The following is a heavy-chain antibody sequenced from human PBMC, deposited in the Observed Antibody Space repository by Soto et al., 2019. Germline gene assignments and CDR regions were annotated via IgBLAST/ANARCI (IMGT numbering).Heavy chain of an antibody. CDR3: ARDLGDPNYYYYYMDV. D-gene: IGHD2-21*02. Sequence: QVQLVQSGAEVKKPGASMKVSCKASGYTFTSYAMHWVRQARGQRLEWMGWINAGNGNTKYSQKLQGRVTITRDTSASTAYMELSSLRCEDTAVYYCARDLGDPNYYYYYMDVWGKGTTVTVSS. CDR2: INAGNGNT. CDR1: GYTFTSYA. V-gene: IGHV1-3*01. J-gene: IGHJ6*03.